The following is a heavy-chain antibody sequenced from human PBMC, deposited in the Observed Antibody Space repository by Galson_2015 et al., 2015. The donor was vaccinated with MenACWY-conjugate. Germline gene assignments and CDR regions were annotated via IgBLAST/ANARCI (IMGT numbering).Heavy chain of an antibody. Sequence: SLRLSCAASGFTFSSYRMNWVRQAPGKGLEWVSSISSSSSYIYYADSVKGRFTISRDNAKNSLYLQMNSLRAEDTAVYYCARGDYGDYGAPLFYGMDVWGQGTTVTVSS. J-gene: IGHJ6*02. V-gene: IGHV3-21*01. CDR3: ARGDYGDYGAPLFYGMDV. CDR2: ISSSSSYI. D-gene: IGHD4-17*01. CDR1: GFTFSSYR.